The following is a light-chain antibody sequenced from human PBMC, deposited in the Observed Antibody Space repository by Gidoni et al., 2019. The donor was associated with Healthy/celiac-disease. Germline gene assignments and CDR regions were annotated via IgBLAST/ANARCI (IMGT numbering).Light chain of an antibody. Sequence: QSALNPPASVSGSPGQSITISCTGTSSDVGGYNYVSWHQQHPGKAPKLMIYDVSNRPSGVSNRFSGSKSGNTASLTISGLQAEDEADYYCSSYTSSSTRVFGGGTKLTVL. J-gene: IGLJ2*01. CDR2: DVS. CDR1: SSDVGGYNY. CDR3: SSYTSSSTRV. V-gene: IGLV2-14*01.